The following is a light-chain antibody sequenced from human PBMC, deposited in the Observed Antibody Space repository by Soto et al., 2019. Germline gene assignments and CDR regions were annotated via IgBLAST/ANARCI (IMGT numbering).Light chain of an antibody. J-gene: IGKJ1*01. Sequence: DIQMTQSPSSLSASVGDRVTITCRASQSISSYLNWYQQKLGTAPKLLIYAASSLQSGVPSTFTGSGSVTDFTLTISSLQPEDFATYYCQQSYSTPWTFGQGTKVDIK. V-gene: IGKV1-39*01. CDR2: AAS. CDR3: QQSYSTPWT. CDR1: QSISSY.